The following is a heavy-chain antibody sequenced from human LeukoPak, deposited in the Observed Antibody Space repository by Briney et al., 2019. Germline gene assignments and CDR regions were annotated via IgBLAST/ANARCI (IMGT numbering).Heavy chain of an antibody. J-gene: IGHJ3*02. CDR1: GRSFSGYY. CDR3: ARGGGFDAFDI. CDR2: INHSGST. V-gene: IGHV4-34*01. Sequence: SETLSLTCAVYGRSFSGYYWSWIRQPPGKGLEWIGEINHSGSTNYNPSLKSRVTISVDTSKNQFSLKLSSVTAADTAVYYCARGGGFDAFDIWGQGTMVTVSS. D-gene: IGHD4-23*01.